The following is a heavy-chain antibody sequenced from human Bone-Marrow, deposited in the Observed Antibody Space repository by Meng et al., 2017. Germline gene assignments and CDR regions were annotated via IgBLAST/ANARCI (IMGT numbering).Heavy chain of an antibody. CDR1: GFTFSSYG. CDR2: IWYDGSNK. V-gene: IGHV3-33*01. Sequence: VAVVESGGAVVQPGRSLRLSCAASGFTFSSYGMHWVRQAPGKGLEWVAVIWYDGSNKYYADSVKGRFTISRDNSKNTLYLQMNSLRAEDTAVYYCASSPLLSYNYWGQGTLVTVFS. D-gene: IGHD1-26*01. CDR3: ASSPLLSYNY. J-gene: IGHJ4*02.